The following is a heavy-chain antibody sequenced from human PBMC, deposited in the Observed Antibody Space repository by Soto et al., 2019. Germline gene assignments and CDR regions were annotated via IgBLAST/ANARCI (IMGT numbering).Heavy chain of an antibody. Sequence: GGSLRLSCAASGFTFSSYAMSWVRQAPGKGLEWVSAISGSGGSTYYADSVKGRFTISRDNSKNTLYLQMNSLRAEDAAVYYCAKDRVGSYDSSGYYLFDYWGQGTLVTVSS. D-gene: IGHD3-22*01. CDR1: GFTFSSYA. CDR2: ISGSGGST. J-gene: IGHJ4*02. CDR3: AKDRVGSYDSSGYYLFDY. V-gene: IGHV3-23*01.